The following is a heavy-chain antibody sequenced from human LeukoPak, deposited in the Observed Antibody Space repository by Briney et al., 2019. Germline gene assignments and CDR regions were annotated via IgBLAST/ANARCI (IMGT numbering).Heavy chain of an antibody. D-gene: IGHD6-19*01. CDR3: TTQRWLGLHFESY. CDR2: IKSKTDGGTT. Sequence: PGGSLRLSCAASGFTFSNAWMSWVRQAPGKGLEWVGRIKSKTDGGTTDYAAPVKGRFTISRDDSKNTLYLQMNSLKTEDTAVYYCTTQRWLGLHFESYWGQGTLVTVSS. J-gene: IGHJ4*02. CDR1: GFTFSNAW. V-gene: IGHV3-15*01.